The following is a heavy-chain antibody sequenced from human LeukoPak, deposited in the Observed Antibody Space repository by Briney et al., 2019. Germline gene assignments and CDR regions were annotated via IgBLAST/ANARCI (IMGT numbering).Heavy chain of an antibody. J-gene: IGHJ4*02. CDR3: ARVQRGDYVWRSYRYSSFDY. D-gene: IGHD3-16*02. CDR1: GGSFSGYY. Sequence: SETLSLTCAVYGGSFSGYYWSWIRQPPGKGLEWIGEINHSGSTNYNPSLKSRVTISVDTSKNQFSLKLSSVTAADTAVYYCARVQRGDYVWRSYRYSSFDYWGQGTLVTVSS. CDR2: INHSGST. V-gene: IGHV4-34*01.